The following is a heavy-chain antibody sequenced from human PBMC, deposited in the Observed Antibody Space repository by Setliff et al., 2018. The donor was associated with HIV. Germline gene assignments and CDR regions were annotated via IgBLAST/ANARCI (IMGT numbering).Heavy chain of an antibody. Sequence: SETLSLTCTVSGGPLSSYYWNWIRQPPGKGLEWIGDIDYRGSTNYNPSLQSRVIISADSSKNQFSLNLTSVTAADTAVYYCARTPYGEQSHFHYWGQGTLVTVSS. CDR3: ARTPYGEQSHFHY. V-gene: IGHV4-59*12. CDR1: GGPLSSYY. J-gene: IGHJ4*02. CDR2: IDYRGST. D-gene: IGHD4-17*01.